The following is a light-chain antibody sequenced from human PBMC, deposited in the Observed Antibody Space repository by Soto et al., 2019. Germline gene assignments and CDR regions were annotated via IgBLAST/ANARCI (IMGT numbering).Light chain of an antibody. J-gene: IGKJ1*01. Sequence: EIGLTQSPDALSLSPGERATLSFWASHSVTTHLAWFQQRPGQTPRLLIYDASTRAPGIPARFSGRGSGADFTLTISRLEPEDFAVYYCQQYGSSGRTFGQGTKVDIK. CDR3: QQYGSSGRT. CDR2: DAS. CDR1: HSVTTH. V-gene: IGKV3-20*01.